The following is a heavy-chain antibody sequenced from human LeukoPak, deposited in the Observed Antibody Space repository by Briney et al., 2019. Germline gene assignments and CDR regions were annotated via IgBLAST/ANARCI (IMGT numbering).Heavy chain of an antibody. CDR3: TREYSSGWYFFQH. CDR1: GFTFSSYW. D-gene: IGHD6-19*01. J-gene: IGHJ1*01. Sequence: PGGSLRLSCAASGFTFSSYWMSWVRQAPGKGLEWVANIKQDGSEKYYVDSVKGRFTISRDNAKNSLYLQMNSLRAEDTAVYYCTREYSSGWYFFQHWGQGTLVTVSS. V-gene: IGHV3-7*01. CDR2: IKQDGSEK.